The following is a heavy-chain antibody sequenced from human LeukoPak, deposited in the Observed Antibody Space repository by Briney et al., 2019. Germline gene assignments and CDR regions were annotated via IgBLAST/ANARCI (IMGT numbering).Heavy chain of an antibody. Sequence: ASVKVSCKASGYTFTGYYMHWVRQAPGQGLEWVGWINPNSGGTNYAQKFQGRVTMTRDTSISTAYMDLSRLRSGDTAVYYCARARPLWFGVNDYWGQGTLVTVSS. V-gene: IGHV1-2*02. J-gene: IGHJ4*02. CDR1: GYTFTGYY. CDR3: ARARPLWFGVNDY. CDR2: INPNSGGT. D-gene: IGHD3-10*01.